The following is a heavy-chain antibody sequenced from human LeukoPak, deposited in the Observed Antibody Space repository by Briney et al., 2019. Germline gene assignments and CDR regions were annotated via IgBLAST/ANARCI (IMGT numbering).Heavy chain of an antibody. V-gene: IGHV4-4*02. CDR1: GGSISSSNW. D-gene: IGHD3-3*01. CDR3: AIHEIAQLYDFWSGYYSGDNWFDP. J-gene: IGHJ5*02. Sequence: PSETLSLTCAVSGGSISSSNWWSWVRQPPGKGLEWIGEIYHSGSTNYNPSLKSRVTISVDKSKNQFSLKLSSVTAADTAVYYCAIHEIAQLYDFWSGYYSGDNWFDPWGQGTLVTVSS. CDR2: IYHSGST.